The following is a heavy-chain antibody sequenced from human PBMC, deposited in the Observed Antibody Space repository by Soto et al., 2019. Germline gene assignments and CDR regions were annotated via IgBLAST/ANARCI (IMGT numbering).Heavy chain of an antibody. CDR1: GFTFSSYW. J-gene: IGHJ6*02. CDR2: INSDGSST. Sequence: GGSLRLSCAASGFTFSSYWMHWVRQAPGKGLVWVSRINSDGSSTSYADSVKGRFTISRDNAKNTLYLQMNSLRAEDTAVYYCARSPYQLRTPTYYGMDVWGQGTTVTVSS. V-gene: IGHV3-74*01. CDR3: ARSPYQLRTPTYYGMDV. D-gene: IGHD2-2*01.